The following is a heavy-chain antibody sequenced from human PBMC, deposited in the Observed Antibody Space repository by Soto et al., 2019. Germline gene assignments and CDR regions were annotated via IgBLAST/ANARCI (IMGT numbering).Heavy chain of an antibody. J-gene: IGHJ6*02. CDR1: GFTFSGYG. D-gene: IGHD2-15*01. CDR2: IWYDGSKK. Sequence: QVQLVESGGGVVQPGRSLRLSCATSGFTFSGYGIHWVRQAPGKGLEWVAVIWYDGSKKYYVDSVKGRFTISRDNSKNTLYLQMNSLRVEDTAVYYCARGSCSRGNCYSRAEYSAMDVWGQGTTVTVSS. CDR3: ARGSCSRGNCYSRAEYSAMDV. V-gene: IGHV3-33*01.